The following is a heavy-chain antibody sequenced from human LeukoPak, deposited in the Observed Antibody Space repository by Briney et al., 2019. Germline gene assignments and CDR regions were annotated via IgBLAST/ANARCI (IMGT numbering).Heavy chain of an antibody. D-gene: IGHD2-21*02. V-gene: IGHV4-34*01. CDR1: GGSFSGYY. CDR2: INHSGST. J-gene: IGHJ6*03. Sequence: SETLSLTCAVYGGSFSGYYWSCIRQPPGKGLEWIGEINHSGSTNYNPSLKSRVTISVDTSKNLFSLKLSSVTAADTAVYHCARRVTDTYYYYYYIDVWGKGTTVTVSS. CDR3: ARRVTDTYYYYYYIDV.